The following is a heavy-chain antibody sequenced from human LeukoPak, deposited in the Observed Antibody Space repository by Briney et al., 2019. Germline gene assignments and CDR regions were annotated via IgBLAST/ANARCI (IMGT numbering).Heavy chain of an antibody. CDR2: IYYSGST. J-gene: IGHJ5*02. CDR3: ARAIGGSSSA. V-gene: IGHV4-59*01. D-gene: IGHD6-6*01. CDR1: GGSISSYY. Sequence: SETLSLTCTVSGGSISSYYWSWIRQPRGKGLEWIGYIYYSGSTNYNPSLKSRVTISVDTSKNQFSLKLSSVTAADTAVYYCARAIGGSSSAWGQGTLVTVSS.